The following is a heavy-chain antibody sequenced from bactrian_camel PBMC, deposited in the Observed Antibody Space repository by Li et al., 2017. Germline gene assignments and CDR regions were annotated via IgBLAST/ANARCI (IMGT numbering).Heavy chain of an antibody. CDR2: IGLDGSNA. Sequence: HVQLVESGGGSVQAGGSLTLSCAASGYTTNRPCMGWYHQAPGKGLEWVSTIGLDGSNARYADSVKGRFTISQDNAKNTVYLQMNTLKTEDTARYFCVRAGGVRSLYFASRGQGTQVTVS. CDR3: VRAGGVRSLYFAS. J-gene: IGHJ6*01. CDR1: GYTTNRPC. V-gene: IGHV3S6*01. D-gene: IGHD3*01.